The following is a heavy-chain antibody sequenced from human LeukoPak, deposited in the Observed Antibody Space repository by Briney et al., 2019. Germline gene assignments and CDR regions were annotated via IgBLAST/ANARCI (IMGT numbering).Heavy chain of an antibody. CDR1: GDSASSTSAA. Sequence: SQTLPLTCALSGDSASSTSAAWNWVRQSPSRGLEWLGRTYYRSKWFNDYAVSVKSRITINPDTSKNQFSLQLNSVTPEDTAVYYCARDRSRLLDYWGQGTLVTVSS. J-gene: IGHJ4*02. CDR3: ARDRSRLLDY. V-gene: IGHV6-1*01. CDR2: TYYRSKWFN. D-gene: IGHD2-15*01.